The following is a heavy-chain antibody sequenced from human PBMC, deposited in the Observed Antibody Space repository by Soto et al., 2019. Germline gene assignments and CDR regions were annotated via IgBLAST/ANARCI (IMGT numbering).Heavy chain of an antibody. Sequence: SETLSLTCTVSGGSISSSSYYWGWIRQPPGKGLEWIGSIYYSGSTYYNPSLKSRVTISVDTSKNQFSLKLSSVTAADTAVYYCARVLDSSSSIDYWGQGTLVTVSS. D-gene: IGHD6-6*01. CDR2: IYYSGST. CDR3: ARVLDSSSSIDY. CDR1: GGSISSSSYY. J-gene: IGHJ4*02. V-gene: IGHV4-39*07.